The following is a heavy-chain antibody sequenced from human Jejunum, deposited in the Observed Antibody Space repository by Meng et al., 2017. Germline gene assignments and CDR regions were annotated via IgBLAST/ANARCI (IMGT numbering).Heavy chain of an antibody. CDR2: VSPLNGKT. V-gene: IGHV1-18*01. CDR3: ARVEGGWSKYFQH. D-gene: IGHD6-19*01. J-gene: IGHJ1*01. CDR1: GYTFSSYG. Sequence: QVKLLAPAAGVKAPGVSVTVSCGASGYTFSSYGISWFRQAPGQGLEWLGWVSPLNGKTIYVHKLQDILTMTTATSATTAYMELRTLISDDSAVYYCARVEGGWSKYFQHWGQGTLVTVSS.